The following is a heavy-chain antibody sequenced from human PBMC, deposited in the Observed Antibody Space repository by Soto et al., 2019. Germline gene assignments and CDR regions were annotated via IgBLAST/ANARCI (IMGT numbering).Heavy chain of an antibody. D-gene: IGHD3-10*01. J-gene: IGHJ5*02. CDR1: GLTFSSYS. CDR2: ISSGSSTI. V-gene: IGHV3-48*01. Sequence: PGGSLRLSCAASGLTFSSYSMNWVRQAPGKGLEWVSYISSGSSTIYYADSVKGRFTISRDNAKNSQYLQMNSLRVEDTPEYYCARGERYYGPSWGQGTLVTVSS. CDR3: ARGERYYGPS.